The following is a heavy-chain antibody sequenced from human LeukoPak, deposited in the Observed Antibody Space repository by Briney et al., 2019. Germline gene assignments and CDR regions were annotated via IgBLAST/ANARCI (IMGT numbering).Heavy chain of an antibody. Sequence: GGSLRLSCAASGFTFSSYGMHWVRQAPGKGLEWVAVISYDGSNKYYADSVKGRFTISRDNSKNTLYLQMNSLRAEDTAVYYCARDGRITMVRGVIKNWFDPWGQGTLVTVSS. V-gene: IGHV3-30*03. J-gene: IGHJ5*02. D-gene: IGHD3-10*01. CDR2: ISYDGSNK. CDR3: ARDGRITMVRGVIKNWFDP. CDR1: GFTFSSYG.